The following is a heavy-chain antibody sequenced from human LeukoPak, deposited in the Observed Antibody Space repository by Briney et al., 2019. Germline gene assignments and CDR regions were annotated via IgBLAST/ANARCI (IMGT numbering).Heavy chain of an antibody. D-gene: IGHD3-3*02. V-gene: IGHV3-53*01. Sequence: GGSLRLSCAASGFTVSSNYMSWVRQAPGEGLEWVSVIYSDGSTYYADSVKGRFTISRDNSKNTLYLQMNSLRAEDTAVYYCARGTLTFHLDYRGQGTLVTVSS. CDR3: ARGTLTFHLDY. CDR1: GFTVSSNY. J-gene: IGHJ4*02. CDR2: IYSDGST.